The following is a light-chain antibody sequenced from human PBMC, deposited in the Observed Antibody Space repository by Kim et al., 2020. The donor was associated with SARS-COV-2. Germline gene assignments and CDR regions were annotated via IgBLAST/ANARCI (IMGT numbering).Light chain of an antibody. V-gene: IGLV2-11*01. Sequence: GQSDINSCNGTSRELVGYNHVSWAQKHPGKAPNLMFCHVSKRPSGVPDRFSGSKSGNTASLTISGLQAEDEADYYCCSYAGSYGYVFGTGTKVTVL. CDR3: CSYAGSYGYV. J-gene: IGLJ1*01. CDR1: SRELVGYNH. CDR2: HVS.